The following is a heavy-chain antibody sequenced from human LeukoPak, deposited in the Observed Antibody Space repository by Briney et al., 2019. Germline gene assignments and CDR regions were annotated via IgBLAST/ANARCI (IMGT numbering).Heavy chain of an antibody. CDR1: GFTVSSNY. V-gene: IGHV3-53*01. J-gene: IGHJ3*02. Sequence: QPGGSLRLSCAASGFTVSSNYMSWVRQAPGKGLEWVSVIYSGGSTYYADSVKGRFTISRDNSKNTLYLQMNSLRAEDTAVYYCARDISMIGDAFDIWGQGTMVTVSS. CDR2: IYSGGST. D-gene: IGHD3-22*01. CDR3: ARDISMIGDAFDI.